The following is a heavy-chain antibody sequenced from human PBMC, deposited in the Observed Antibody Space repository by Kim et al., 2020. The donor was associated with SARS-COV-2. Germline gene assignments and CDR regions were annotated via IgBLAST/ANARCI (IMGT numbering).Heavy chain of an antibody. CDR2: SGST. V-gene: IGHV4-39*01. Sequence: SGSTFDNPSLKSRVTISVDTSKNQFSLKLSSVTAADTAVYYCASGAAADYWGQGTLVTVSS. CDR3: ASGAAADY. J-gene: IGHJ4*02. D-gene: IGHD6-13*01.